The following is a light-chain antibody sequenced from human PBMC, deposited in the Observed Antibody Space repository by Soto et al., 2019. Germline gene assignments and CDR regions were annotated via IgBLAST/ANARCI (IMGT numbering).Light chain of an antibody. CDR2: DAS. V-gene: IGKV3-20*01. CDR1: QSVSRGH. CDR3: QQFKSYPIT. J-gene: IGKJ5*01. Sequence: EIVLTQSPGTLSLPPGEGAPVSCRASQSVSRGHLAWYQQNPGQAPRLLIYDASSRASGVPDRFSGSGSGTDFTLTISRLEPEDFGTYYCQQFKSYPITFGQGTRLEIK.